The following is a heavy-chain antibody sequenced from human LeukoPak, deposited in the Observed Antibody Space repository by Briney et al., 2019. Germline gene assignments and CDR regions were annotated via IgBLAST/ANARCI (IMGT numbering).Heavy chain of an antibody. Sequence: ASETLSLTCAVYGGSFSGYYWSWIRQPPGKGLEWIGEINHSGSTNYNPSLKSRVTISVDTSKNQFSLKLSSVTAADTAVYYCARDRGSGEDYYDSSGYSYYFDYWGQGTLVTVSS. V-gene: IGHV4-34*01. CDR1: GGSFSGYY. CDR2: INHSGST. D-gene: IGHD3-22*01. CDR3: ARDRGSGEDYYDSSGYSYYFDY. J-gene: IGHJ4*02.